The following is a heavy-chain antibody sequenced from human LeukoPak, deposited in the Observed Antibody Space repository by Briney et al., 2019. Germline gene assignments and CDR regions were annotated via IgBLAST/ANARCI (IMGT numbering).Heavy chain of an antibody. CDR1: GGTFSSYA. V-gene: IGHV1-69*13. D-gene: IGHD3-10*01. CDR2: IIPIFGTA. J-gene: IGHJ4*02. Sequence: GASVTVSCKASGGTFSSYAISWVRQAPGQGLEWMGGIIPIFGTANYAQKFQGRVTITADESTSTAYMELSSLRSEDTAVYYCARDLYGSGSYVFYYFDYWGQGTLVTVSS. CDR3: ARDLYGSGSYVFYYFDY.